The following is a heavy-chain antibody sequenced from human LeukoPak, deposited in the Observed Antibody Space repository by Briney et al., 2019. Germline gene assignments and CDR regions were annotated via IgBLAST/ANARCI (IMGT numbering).Heavy chain of an antibody. Sequence: PGGSLRLSCAASGFTFSSYAMSWVRQAPGKGLEWIGSIYYSGSTYYNPSLKSRVTISVDTSKNQFSLKLSSVTAADTAVYYCARLPLWDRAGTYENWGQGTLVTVSS. V-gene: IGHV4-39*01. CDR1: GFTFSSYA. CDR2: IYYSGST. CDR3: ARLPLWDRAGTYEN. J-gene: IGHJ4*02. D-gene: IGHD6-13*01.